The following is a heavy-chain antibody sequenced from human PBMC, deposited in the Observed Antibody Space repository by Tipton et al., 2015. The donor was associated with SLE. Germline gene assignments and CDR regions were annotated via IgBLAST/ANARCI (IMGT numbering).Heavy chain of an antibody. CDR1: GFTFSSYS. CDR3: ASRELRFLEFGYYSYGVDV. CDR2: INHSGST. D-gene: IGHD3-3*01. J-gene: IGHJ6*02. V-gene: IGHV4-34*01. Sequence: LRLSCAASGFTFSSYSMNWVRQAPGKGLEWIGEINHSGSTNYNPSLKSRVTISIDTSKNQFSLKLTSVTAADTAVYYCASRELRFLEFGYYSYGVDVWGHGTTVTVSS.